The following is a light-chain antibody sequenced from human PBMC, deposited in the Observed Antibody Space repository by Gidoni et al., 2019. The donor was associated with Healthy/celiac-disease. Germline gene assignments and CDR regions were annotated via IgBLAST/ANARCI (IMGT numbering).Light chain of an antibody. Sequence: DIQMTQSPSSLSASVGDRVTITCRASQSIAKYLNWYQQKPGKAPNLLIYAASSLQSGVPSRFSGSGSGTDFTLTIRSLQPEDFATYYCQQSYNTPTFGGGTKVEIK. J-gene: IGKJ4*01. CDR1: QSIAKY. CDR3: QQSYNTPT. CDR2: AAS. V-gene: IGKV1-39*01.